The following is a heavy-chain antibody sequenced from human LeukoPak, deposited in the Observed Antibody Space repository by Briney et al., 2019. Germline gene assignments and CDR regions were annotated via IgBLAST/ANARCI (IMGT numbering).Heavy chain of an antibody. CDR3: ARQGGYCSGGSCYSDY. CDR1: GYSFTSYW. D-gene: IGHD2-15*01. CDR2: IYPGDSDT. J-gene: IGHJ4*02. Sequence: GESLKISCKGPGYSFTSYWIGWVRQMPGKGLEWMGIIYPGDSDTRYSPSFQGQVTISADKSISTAYLQWSSLKASDTAMYYCARQGGYCSGGSCYSDYWGQGTLVTVSS. V-gene: IGHV5-51*01.